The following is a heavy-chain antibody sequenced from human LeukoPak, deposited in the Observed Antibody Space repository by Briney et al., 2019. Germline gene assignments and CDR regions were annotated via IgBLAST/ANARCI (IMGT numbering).Heavy chain of an antibody. V-gene: IGHV3-7*04. J-gene: IGHJ6*02. D-gene: IGHD3-16*02. Sequence: GGSLRLSCAASGFTFSSYWMSWVRQAPGKGLEWVANIKQDGSEKYYVDSVKGRFTISRDNAKNSLYLQMNSLRAEDTAVYYCARVMYDYVWGSYPNYGMDVWGRGTTVTVSS. CDR1: GFTFSSYW. CDR3: ARVMYDYVWGSYPNYGMDV. CDR2: IKQDGSEK.